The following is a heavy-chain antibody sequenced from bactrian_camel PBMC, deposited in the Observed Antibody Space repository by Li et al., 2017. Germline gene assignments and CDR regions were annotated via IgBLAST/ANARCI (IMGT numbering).Heavy chain of an antibody. D-gene: IGHD3*01. Sequence: VQLVESGGGLVQPGGSLRLSCAASGFTFRNYDMTWVRQAPGKGLEWVSTIYTGDGRTKYADSVQGRFAMSGDNAKNMLYLQMNNLKPEDTAVYYCAAGAGLFRLHCGWDQGTQVTVS. CDR1: GFTFRNYD. CDR3: AAGAGLFRLHCG. V-gene: IGHV3S40*01. CDR2: IYTGDGRT. J-gene: IGHJ4*01.